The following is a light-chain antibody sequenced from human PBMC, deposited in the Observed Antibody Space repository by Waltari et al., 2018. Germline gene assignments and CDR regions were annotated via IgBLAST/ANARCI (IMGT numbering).Light chain of an antibody. V-gene: IGKV3-20*01. CDR1: QSVSRA. CDR3: QHYLRLPVT. Sequence: EIVLTQSPGTLSLSLGERANVSCRASQSVSRALAWYQQKPGQAPRLLIYGASTRATGIPDSFSGSGSGTDFSLTISRLEPDDFAVYYCQHYLRLPVTFGQGTTVEI. J-gene: IGKJ1*01. CDR2: GAS.